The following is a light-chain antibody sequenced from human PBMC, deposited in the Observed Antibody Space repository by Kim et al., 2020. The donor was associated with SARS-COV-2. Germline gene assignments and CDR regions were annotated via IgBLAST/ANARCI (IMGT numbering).Light chain of an antibody. CDR3: QTWGTGIRV. V-gene: IGLV4-69*01. CDR2: LNSDGSH. CDR1: SGHSSYD. Sequence: QPVLTQSPSASASLGASVKLTCTLSSGHSSYDIAWHQQQPKKGPRYLMKLNSDGSHNKGDGIPDRFSGSSSGAERYLTISSLQSEDEADYYCQTWGTGIRVFGGGTKLTVL. J-gene: IGLJ2*01.